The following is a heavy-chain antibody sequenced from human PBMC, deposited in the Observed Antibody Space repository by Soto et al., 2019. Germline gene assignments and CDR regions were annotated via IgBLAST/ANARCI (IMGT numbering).Heavy chain of an antibody. V-gene: IGHV4-38-2*01. CDR3: ASLDTSGWNYFDY. Sequence: SETLSLTCAVSSFSISSGYYWGWVRQPPGKGLEWIGYIYYSGSTYYNPSLKSRVTISVDTSKNQFSLKLSSVTAADTAVYYCASLDTSGWNYFDYWGQGTLVTVSS. CDR1: SFSISSGYY. J-gene: IGHJ4*02. CDR2: IYYSGST. D-gene: IGHD5-18*01.